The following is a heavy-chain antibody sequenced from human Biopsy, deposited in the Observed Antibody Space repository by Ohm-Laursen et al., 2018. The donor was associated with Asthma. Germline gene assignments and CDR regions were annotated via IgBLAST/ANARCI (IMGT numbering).Heavy chain of an antibody. CDR3: ARDLRSDNWNPWGMDV. CDR1: GFTFSDYD. V-gene: IGHV3-30-3*01. D-gene: IGHD1-20*01. Sequence: RSLRLSCSASGFTFSDYDMHWVRQAPGKGLEWVAVISYDGTNKDYADSVKGRFTFSRDNSQNTLPLEMNSLRVEDTAVYYCARDLRSDNWNPWGMDVWGLGTTVTVAS. CDR2: ISYDGTNK. J-gene: IGHJ6*02.